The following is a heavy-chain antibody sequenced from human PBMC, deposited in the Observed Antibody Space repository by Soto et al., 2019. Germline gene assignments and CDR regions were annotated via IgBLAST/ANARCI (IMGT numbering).Heavy chain of an antibody. D-gene: IGHD6-13*01. V-gene: IGHV3-9*01. J-gene: IGHJ4*02. CDR3: AKGRSIAAIVY. Sequence: EVQLVESGGGLVQPGRSLRLSCTASGFTFDDYALHWVRQAPGKGLEWVSGITWNSDRVDYADSVKGRFTISRDNARNSLYLQMNSLRAEDTAIYFCAKGRSIAAIVYWGQGTLVTVLS. CDR2: ITWNSDRV. CDR1: GFTFDDYA.